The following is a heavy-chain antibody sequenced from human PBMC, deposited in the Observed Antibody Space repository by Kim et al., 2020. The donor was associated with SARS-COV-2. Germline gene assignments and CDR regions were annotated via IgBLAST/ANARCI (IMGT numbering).Heavy chain of an antibody. CDR3: ARDLREYDYVWGSWSRWY. V-gene: IGHV3-53*01. CDR1: GFTVSSNY. CDR2: IYSGGST. D-gene: IGHD3-16*01. J-gene: IGHJ4*02. Sequence: GGSLRLSCAASGFTVSSNYMSWVRQAPGKGLEWVSVIYSGGSTYYADSVKGRFTISRDNSKNTLYLQMNSLRAEDTAVYYCARDLREYDYVWGSWSRWYWGQGTLVTVSS.